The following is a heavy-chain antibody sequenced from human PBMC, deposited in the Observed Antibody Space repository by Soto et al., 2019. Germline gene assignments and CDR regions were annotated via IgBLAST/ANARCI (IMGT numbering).Heavy chain of an antibody. J-gene: IGHJ5*02. D-gene: IGHD3-22*01. Sequence: GGSLRLSCAASGFTFSSYAMSWVRQAPGKGLEWVSAISGSGGSTYYADSVKGRFTISRDNSKNTLYLQMNSLRAEDTAVYYCAKDRRTYYYDSSGHGPFDPWGQGTLVTVSS. CDR1: GFTFSSYA. CDR3: AKDRRTYYYDSSGHGPFDP. CDR2: ISGSGGST. V-gene: IGHV3-23*01.